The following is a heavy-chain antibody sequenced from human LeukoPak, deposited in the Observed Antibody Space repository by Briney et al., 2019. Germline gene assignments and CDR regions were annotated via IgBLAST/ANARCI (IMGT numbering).Heavy chain of an antibody. D-gene: IGHD3-3*01. Sequence: PGGSLRLSCAVSGFTFGSYEMNWVRQAPGKGLEWVSYISSSGSTIYYADSVKGRFTISRDNAKNSLYLQMNSLRAEDTAVYYCARDLEGPPFEYWGQETLVTVSS. CDR3: ARDLEGPPFEY. J-gene: IGHJ4*02. CDR2: ISSSGSTI. V-gene: IGHV3-48*03. CDR1: GFTFGSYE.